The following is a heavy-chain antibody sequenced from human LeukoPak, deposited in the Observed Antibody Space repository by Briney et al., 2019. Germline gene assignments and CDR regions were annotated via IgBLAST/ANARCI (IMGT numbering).Heavy chain of an antibody. CDR3: AKSRVATIPIFDY. J-gene: IGHJ4*02. Sequence: GGSLRLSCAASGFTFSSYAMTWVRQAPGKGLEWVSVISSSGDSTYYADSVKGRFTISRDNSKNTLYLQMNSLRAEDTAVYYCAKSRVATIPIFDYWGQGTLVTVSS. CDR2: ISSSGDST. V-gene: IGHV3-23*01. D-gene: IGHD5-12*01. CDR1: GFTFSSYA.